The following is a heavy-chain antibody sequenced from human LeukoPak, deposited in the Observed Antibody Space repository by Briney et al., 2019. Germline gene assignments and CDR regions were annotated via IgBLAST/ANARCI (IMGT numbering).Heavy chain of an antibody. J-gene: IGHJ6*03. CDR1: VFTFSSYS. D-gene: IGHD2-8*01. CDR3: ARGGYCTNGVCSLHYYYYYMDV. Sequence: VGSLRLSCEASVFTFSSYSMNWVRQAPGKGLEWVSYISSSSSTIYYAHTVQGRFTISRDNAKNSLYLQMNSLRAEDTAVYYCARGGYCTNGVCSLHYYYYYMDVRGKGTTVTVP. CDR2: ISSSSSTI. V-gene: IGHV3-48*01.